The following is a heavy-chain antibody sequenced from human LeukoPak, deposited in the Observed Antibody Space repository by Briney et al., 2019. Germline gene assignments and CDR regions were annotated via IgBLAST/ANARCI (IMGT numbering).Heavy chain of an antibody. CDR3: ATGVGANWVLPRLDYYDDGTVDRYAFDI. CDR1: GFTFSSYA. V-gene: IGHV3-23*01. D-gene: IGHD3-22*01. Sequence: GGSLRLSCAASGFTFSSYAMSWVRQAPGKGLEWVSVISGSGDITYYADSVKGRFTISRDNSKHTLYFLMSSLRADDTAVYYCATGVGANWVLPRLDYYDDGTVDRYAFDIWGQGTMVTVSS. CDR2: ISGSGDIT. J-gene: IGHJ3*02.